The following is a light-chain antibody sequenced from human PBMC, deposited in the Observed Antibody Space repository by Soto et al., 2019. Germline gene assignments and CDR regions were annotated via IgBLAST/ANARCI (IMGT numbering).Light chain of an antibody. Sequence: SVLGQPASVSWSPGQSITISCTGTSSDVGGYNYVSWYQQHPGKAPKLMIYEVTSRPSGVSNRFSGSKSGNTASLTISVLQAEDEADYYCSSYTSSSTLGNVFGTGTKVTLL. CDR2: EVT. CDR3: SSYTSSSTLGNV. J-gene: IGLJ1*01. V-gene: IGLV2-14*01. CDR1: SSDVGGYNY.